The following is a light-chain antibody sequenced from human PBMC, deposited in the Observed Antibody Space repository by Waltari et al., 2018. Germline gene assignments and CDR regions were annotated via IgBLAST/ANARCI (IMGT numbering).Light chain of an antibody. CDR2: GNN. V-gene: IGLV1-40*01. J-gene: IGLJ2*01. Sequence: QSVLTQPPSVSGTPGQRVTISCSGRTSNIGAGHDVHWSQPLPGTAPKLLIYGNNNRPSGVPDRFSGSKSGTSASLAITGLQADDEADYFCQSFDNMLSGGVVFGGGTKLAVL. CDR1: TSNIGAGHD. CDR3: QSFDNMLSGGVV.